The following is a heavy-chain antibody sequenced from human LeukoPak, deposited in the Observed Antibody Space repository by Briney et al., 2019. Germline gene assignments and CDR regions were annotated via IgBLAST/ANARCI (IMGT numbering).Heavy chain of an antibody. Sequence: GASLSLSCAASGFTFSSYPMDWVRQDPGKGREYVLSLSSDGHSTYHANSVKGTFTISRDNSNNTLYLQMGSLKAEHMAMYYCARAYCDSGGYYYDYWGQGTLVTVCS. D-gene: IGHD3-22*01. CDR2: LSSDGHST. J-gene: IGHJ4*02. V-gene: IGHV3-64*01. CDR1: GFTFSSYP. CDR3: ARAYCDSGGYYYDY.